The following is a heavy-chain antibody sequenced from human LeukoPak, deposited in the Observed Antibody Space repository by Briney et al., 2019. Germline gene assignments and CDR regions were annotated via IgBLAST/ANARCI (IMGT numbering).Heavy chain of an antibody. D-gene: IGHD2-15*01. CDR3: ARGACDNGSCYGWFDP. CDR2: IYYSGST. Sequence: SETLSLTCTVSGVSISSYYWSWIRQPPGKGLEWIGFIYYSGSTNYNPSLKSRVTISVDTSKNQFSLKLTSVTAAHTAVYYCARGACDNGSCYGWFDPWGQGTLVTVSS. J-gene: IGHJ5*02. V-gene: IGHV4-59*01. CDR1: GVSISSYY.